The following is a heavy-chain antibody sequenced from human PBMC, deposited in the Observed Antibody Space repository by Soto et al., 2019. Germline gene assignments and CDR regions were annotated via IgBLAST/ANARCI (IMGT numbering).Heavy chain of an antibody. CDR3: ARVPGSGTYYDVRIANDAFDI. D-gene: IGHD3-10*01. CDR2: IWYVGSSE. V-gene: IGHV3-33*01. CDR1: GFTFSNYG. Sequence: PAGSLRLSCAVSGFTFSNYGVHWVRQAPGKGREWVAGIWYVGSSEYYTESVKGRFTISRHNSKNTLYLQINSLRAEDTAVYYCARVPGSGTYYDVRIANDAFDIWGQGTMVTVSS. J-gene: IGHJ3*02.